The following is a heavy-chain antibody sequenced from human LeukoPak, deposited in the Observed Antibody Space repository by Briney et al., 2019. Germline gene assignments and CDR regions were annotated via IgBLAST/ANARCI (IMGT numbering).Heavy chain of an antibody. Sequence: PGGSLRLSCAASGSIFRNYAMSWVIQAPGKGLEWVSAITGSGDTTYYADSVKGRFTISRDNSKNTLYVEMNTLRAEDTAVYYCAKWGDYDILTGYYVSDFWGQGALVTVSS. CDR3: AKWGDYDILTGYYVSDF. CDR2: ITGSGDTT. V-gene: IGHV3-23*01. D-gene: IGHD3-9*01. J-gene: IGHJ4*02. CDR1: GSIFRNYA.